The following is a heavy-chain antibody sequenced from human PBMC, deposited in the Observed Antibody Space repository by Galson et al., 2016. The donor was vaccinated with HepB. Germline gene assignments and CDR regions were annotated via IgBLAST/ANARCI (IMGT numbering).Heavy chain of an antibody. CDR3: ATDGLSVYDRLFDS. D-gene: IGHD5/OR15-5a*01. V-gene: IGHV1-24*01. Sequence: SVKVSCKVSGNTRKELSMHWVRQAPGKGLEWMGGFDREDGETIYAQKFQGRVTMTEDTSADTAYTELSSLRSEDTAVYYCATDGLSVYDRLFDSWGQGTLVTVSS. J-gene: IGHJ4*02. CDR2: FDREDGET. CDR1: GNTRKELS.